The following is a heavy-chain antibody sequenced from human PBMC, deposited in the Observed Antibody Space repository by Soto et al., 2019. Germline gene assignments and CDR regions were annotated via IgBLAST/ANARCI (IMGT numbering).Heavy chain of an antibody. D-gene: IGHD6-13*01. CDR1: GFTFSSYA. Sequence: PGGSLRVSCAASGFTFSSYAMSWVRQAPGKGLEWVSAISGSGGSTYYADSVKGRFTISRDNSKNTLYLQMNSLRAEDTAVYYCAGKLSSLDTIDYWGQGTLVTVSS. CDR3: AGKLSSLDTIDY. V-gene: IGHV3-23*01. J-gene: IGHJ4*02. CDR2: ISGSGGST.